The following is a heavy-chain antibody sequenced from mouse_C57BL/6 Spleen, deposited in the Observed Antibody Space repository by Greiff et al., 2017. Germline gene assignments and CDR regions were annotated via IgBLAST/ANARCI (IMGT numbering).Heavy chain of an antibody. CDR3: ANGKLANWDPYFDY. CDR1: GYTFTSYT. CDR2: INPSSGYT. V-gene: IGHV1-4*01. J-gene: IGHJ2*01. Sequence: VQLQQSGAELARPGASVKMSCKASGYTFTSYTMHWVKQRPGQGLEWIGYINPSSGYTKYNQKFKDKATLTADKSSSTAYMQLSSLTSEDSAVYYCANGKLANWDPYFDYWGQGTTLTVSS. D-gene: IGHD4-1*01.